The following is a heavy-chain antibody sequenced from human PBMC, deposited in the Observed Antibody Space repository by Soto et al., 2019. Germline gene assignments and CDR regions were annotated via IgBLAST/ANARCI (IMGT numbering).Heavy chain of an antibody. Sequence: GASVKVSCKASGYTFTSYAMHWVRQAPRQRLEWMGWINAGNGNTKYSQKFQGRVTITRDTSASTAYMELSSLRSEDTAVYYCARAPPYSSGWYIGFDYWGQGTLVTVSS. J-gene: IGHJ4*02. CDR1: GYTFTSYA. V-gene: IGHV1-3*01. CDR3: ARAPPYSSGWYIGFDY. D-gene: IGHD6-19*01. CDR2: INAGNGNT.